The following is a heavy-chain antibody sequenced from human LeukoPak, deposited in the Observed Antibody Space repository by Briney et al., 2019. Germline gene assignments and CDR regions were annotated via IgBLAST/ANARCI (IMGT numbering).Heavy chain of an antibody. J-gene: IGHJ4*02. D-gene: IGHD2-2*01. Sequence: GGSLRLSCAASGFAFSSYGVHWVRQAPGKGLEWVAVISYDGSTEYYIDSVKGRFTNSRDNSKNTLYLQMNSLRAEDTAVYYCAKETYSTSWQLDSWGQGTLVTVSS. CDR3: AKETYSTSWQLDS. CDR2: ISYDGSTE. CDR1: GFAFSSYG. V-gene: IGHV3-30*18.